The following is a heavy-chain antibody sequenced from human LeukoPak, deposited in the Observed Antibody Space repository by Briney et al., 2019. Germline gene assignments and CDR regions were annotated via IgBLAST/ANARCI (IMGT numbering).Heavy chain of an antibody. CDR1: GGSFSGYY. V-gene: IGHV4-34*01. J-gene: IGHJ5*02. CDR3: ARDRGMTTFVFDP. CDR2: INHSGST. D-gene: IGHD4-11*01. Sequence: PSETLSLTCAVYGGSFSGYYWSWIRQPPGKGLEWIGEINHSGSTNYNPSLKSRVTISVDTSKNQFSLKLSSVTAADTAVYYCARDRGMTTFVFDPWGQGTLVIVSS.